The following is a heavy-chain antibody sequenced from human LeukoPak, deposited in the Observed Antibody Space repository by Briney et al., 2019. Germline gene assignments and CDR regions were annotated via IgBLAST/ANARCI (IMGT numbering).Heavy chain of an antibody. Sequence: GGSLRLSWAASGFTFSSYWMSWVRQAPGKGLEWVANIKQDGSEKYYVDSVKGRFTISRDNAKNSLYLQMNSLRAEDTAVYYFARDPRYSVFDIWGQGTMVTVSS. V-gene: IGHV3-7*01. CDR2: IKQDGSEK. CDR3: ARDPRYSVFDI. CDR1: GFTFSSYW. J-gene: IGHJ3*02. D-gene: IGHD2-15*01.